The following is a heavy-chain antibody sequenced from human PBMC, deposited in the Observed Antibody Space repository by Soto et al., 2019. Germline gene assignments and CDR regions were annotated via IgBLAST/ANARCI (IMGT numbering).Heavy chain of an antibody. CDR1: GYTFTIYW. Sequence: GESLKISCHGSGYTFTIYWIGWVRQMPGKGLEWMGIIYPSDSDTRYSPSFQGQVTISADQSINTAYLQWDSLKASDTAIYYFARSANTVADYSDLWGQGTLVTVSS. D-gene: IGHD4-17*01. CDR3: ARSANTVADYSDL. CDR2: IYPSDSDT. V-gene: IGHV5-51*01. J-gene: IGHJ5*02.